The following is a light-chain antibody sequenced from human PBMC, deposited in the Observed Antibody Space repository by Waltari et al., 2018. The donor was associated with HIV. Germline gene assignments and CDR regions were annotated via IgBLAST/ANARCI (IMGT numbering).Light chain of an antibody. Sequence: SYVLTQPPSVSVAPGQTARITCGGNNIGTKSVHWYQHKPGQAPVLVIYDDGDRPSGIPGRFSGSQSGNTATLTISRVEAGDEADYYCQVWDSSSDHYVFGSGSKVTV. CDR3: QVWDSSSDHYV. V-gene: IGLV3-21*02. CDR1: NIGTKS. J-gene: IGLJ1*01. CDR2: DDG.